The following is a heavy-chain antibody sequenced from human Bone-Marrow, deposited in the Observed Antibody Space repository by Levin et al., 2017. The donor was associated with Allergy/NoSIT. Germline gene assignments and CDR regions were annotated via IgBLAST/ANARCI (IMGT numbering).Heavy chain of an antibody. CDR2: RLYYGSV. CDR1: GGSISSKTYY. Sequence: PSETLSLTCTVSGGSISSKTYYWGWIRQPPGKGLEWIGSRLYYGSVHYNPSLQSRVVISVDTSKNQFSLTLTSVTAADTSIYYCVRHGEAAAGHYGAGFDPWGQGTLVTVSS. D-gene: IGHD6-13*01. V-gene: IGHV4-39*01. J-gene: IGHJ5*02. CDR3: VRHGEAAAGHYGAGFDP.